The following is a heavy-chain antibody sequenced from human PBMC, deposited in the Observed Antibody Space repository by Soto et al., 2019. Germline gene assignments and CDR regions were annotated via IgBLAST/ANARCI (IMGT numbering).Heavy chain of an antibody. J-gene: IGHJ5*02. D-gene: IGHD6-13*01. V-gene: IGHV2-5*02. CDR2: IYWDDDK. CDR1: GFSLSTSGAG. Sequence: QITLKESGPTLVKPTQTLTLTCTFSGFSLSTSGAGVGWIRQPPGKALEWLTFIYWDDDKRYSPSLKSRLSITKDTPKTQVVLTLTNMDPVDTATYYCAHIVPAAGLSWGQGTLVTVSS. CDR3: AHIVPAAGLS.